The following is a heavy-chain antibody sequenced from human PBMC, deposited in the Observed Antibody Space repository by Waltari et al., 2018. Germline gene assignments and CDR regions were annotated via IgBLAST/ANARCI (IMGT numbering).Heavy chain of an antibody. V-gene: IGHV1-2*02. Sequence: QAHLVLSGAELKKPGASVKVSCKASGYTFNAFYIHWVRQAPGQGPEWRGCIIPHSGATRDARQFQGRVTLTADRAIDTAYMELNSLKSDDTAMYYCAREGDYGSYFEFGGQGTLVTVSS. CDR2: IIPHSGAT. CDR1: GYTFNAFY. J-gene: IGHJ4*02. D-gene: IGHD4-17*01. CDR3: AREGDYGSYFEF.